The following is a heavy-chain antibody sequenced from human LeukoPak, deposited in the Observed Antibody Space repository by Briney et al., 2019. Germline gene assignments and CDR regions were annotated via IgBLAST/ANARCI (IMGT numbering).Heavy chain of an antibody. CDR3: ARVRIAVAGTYFYYMDV. CDR2: IYTSGSTGDT. V-gene: IGHV4-4*07. CDR1: GGSISNFY. Sequence: SETLSLACTVSGGSISNFYWSWVRQPAGKGLEWIGRIYTSGSTGDTHYNPSLKSRVTMSVGTSKNQFSLRLSSVTAADTAVYYCARVRIAVAGTYFYYMDVWGKGTTVTVSS. D-gene: IGHD6-19*01. J-gene: IGHJ6*03.